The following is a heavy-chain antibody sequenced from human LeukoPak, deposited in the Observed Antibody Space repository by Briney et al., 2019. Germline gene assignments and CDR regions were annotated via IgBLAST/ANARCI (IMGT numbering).Heavy chain of an antibody. Sequence: SETLSLTCAVYGGSFSGYYRSWIRQPPGKGLEWIGEINHSGSTNYNPSLKSRVTISVDTSKNQFSLKLSSVTAADTAVYYCARGHVVVVPAAIGWFDPWGQGTLVTVSS. CDR2: INHSGST. D-gene: IGHD2-2*01. CDR3: ARGHVVVVPAAIGWFDP. J-gene: IGHJ5*02. V-gene: IGHV4-34*01. CDR1: GGSFSGYY.